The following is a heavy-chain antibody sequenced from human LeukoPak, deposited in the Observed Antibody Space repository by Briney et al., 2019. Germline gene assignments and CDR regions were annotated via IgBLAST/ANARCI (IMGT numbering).Heavy chain of an antibody. J-gene: IGHJ5*02. D-gene: IGHD1-26*01. CDR2: VHSSGGVI. CDR3: AGSSHQRNWFDP. Sequence: GASVKVSCKVSGYTFTSDYMNWVRQAPGQGLEWMGIVHSSGGVIKYTQEFQDRLTVTRDTSTSTIYMELSSLRSEDTAVYYCAGSSHQRNWFDPWGQGTLVIVSS. CDR1: GYTFTSDY. V-gene: IGHV1-46*01.